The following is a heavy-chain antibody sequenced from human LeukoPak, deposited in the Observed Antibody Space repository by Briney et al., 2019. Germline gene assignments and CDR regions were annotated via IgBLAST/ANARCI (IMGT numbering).Heavy chain of an antibody. J-gene: IGHJ4*02. D-gene: IGHD3-3*01. Sequence: SETLSLTCTVSGGSISSYYWGWIRQPPGKGLEWIGYIYTSGSTNYNPSLKSRVTISVDTSKNQFSLKLSSVTAADTAVYYCVRSSTYYDFWSGYYTSGQFDYWGQGTLVTVSS. CDR1: GGSISSYY. CDR3: VRSSTYYDFWSGYYTSGQFDY. CDR2: IYTSGST. V-gene: IGHV4-4*09.